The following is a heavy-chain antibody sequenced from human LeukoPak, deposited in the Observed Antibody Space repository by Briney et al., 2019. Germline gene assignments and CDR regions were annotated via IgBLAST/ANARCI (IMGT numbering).Heavy chain of an antibody. J-gene: IGHJ6*03. Sequence: NPSETLSLTCAVYGGSFSGYYWSWIRQPPGKGLEWIGEINHSGSTNYNPSLKSRVTISVDTSKNQFSLKLSSVTAADTAVYYCARDKRYGDYVQYYYYMDVWGKGTTVTISS. V-gene: IGHV4-34*01. CDR2: INHSGST. CDR3: ARDKRYGDYVQYYYYMDV. CDR1: GGSFSGYY. D-gene: IGHD4-17*01.